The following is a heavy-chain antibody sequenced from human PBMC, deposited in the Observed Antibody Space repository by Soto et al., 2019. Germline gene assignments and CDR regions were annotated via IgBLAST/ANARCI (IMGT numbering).Heavy chain of an antibody. CDR3: ARSDGYNKIEY. D-gene: IGHD6-25*01. J-gene: IGHJ4*02. CDR1: GFSFSDYA. CDR2: ISYDGSNK. V-gene: IGHV3-30-3*01. Sequence: LRLSFAASGFSFSDYALHWVRQAPGKGLEWVAVISYDGSNKYYADSVKGRFTISRDNSKNTLFLQMNSLRAEDTSLYYCARSDGYNKIEYWGQGTLVTVSS.